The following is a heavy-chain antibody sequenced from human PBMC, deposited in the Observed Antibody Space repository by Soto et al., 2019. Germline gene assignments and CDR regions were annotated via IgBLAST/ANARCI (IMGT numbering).Heavy chain of an antibody. D-gene: IGHD4-17*01. CDR1: GLTFSSYG. Sequence: QVELVESGGGVVQPGRSLRLSCVASGLTFSSYGMHWVRQAPGKGLECMAVMSYDGNNKHHADSVKGRFTISRDNSKNTLYLQMNSLTTEDTAVYYCAKDRSHGDYSDFYGMDVWGQGTTVTVSS. J-gene: IGHJ6*02. CDR3: AKDRSHGDYSDFYGMDV. CDR2: MSYDGNNK. V-gene: IGHV3-30*18.